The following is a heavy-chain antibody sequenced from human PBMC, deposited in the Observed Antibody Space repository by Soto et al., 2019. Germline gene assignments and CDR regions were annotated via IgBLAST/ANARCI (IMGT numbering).Heavy chain of an antibody. CDR3: ASIISVSVVPAATAPGDY. Sequence: EVQLVESGGGLVKPGGSLRLSCAASGFTFSSYSMNWVRQAPGKGLEWVSSISSSSSDIYYADSVKGRFTISRDNAKNSLYLQMNSLRAEDTAVYYCASIISVSVVPAATAPGDYWGQGTLVTVSS. D-gene: IGHD2-2*01. J-gene: IGHJ4*02. V-gene: IGHV3-21*01. CDR1: GFTFSSYS. CDR2: ISSSSSDI.